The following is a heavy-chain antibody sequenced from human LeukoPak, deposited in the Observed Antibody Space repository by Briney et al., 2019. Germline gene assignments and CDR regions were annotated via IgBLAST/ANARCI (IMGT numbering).Heavy chain of an antibody. CDR1: GVSFTISW. J-gene: IGHJ6*03. V-gene: IGHV4-34*01. CDR2: IYHSGST. CDR3: QGVPLGYSSGWTSDYSYMDV. D-gene: IGHD6-19*01. Sequence: SDTLSLTCAVSGVSFTISWWRWIPQAPGKGLEWIGDIYHSGSTNYNPSLKSRVTISLDTPNTQFSLSLSFLTAADTAMYYCQGVPLGYSSGWTSDYSYMDVWGKGTPVTVS.